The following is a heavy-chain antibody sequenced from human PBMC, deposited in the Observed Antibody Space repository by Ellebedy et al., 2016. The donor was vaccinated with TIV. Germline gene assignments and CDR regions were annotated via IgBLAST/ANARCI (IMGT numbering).Heavy chain of an antibody. Sequence: SETLSLTCTVSGGSISNFYWSWIRQPPGKGLEWIGYIYYGGSTNSNPSLKSRVTLSVDTSKNQFSLKLSSVTAEDTALYYCARGAAYSSGYYIDWGQGTLVTVSS. D-gene: IGHD3-22*01. CDR3: ARGAAYSSGYYID. CDR1: GGSISNFY. CDR2: IYYGGST. V-gene: IGHV4-59*01. J-gene: IGHJ4*02.